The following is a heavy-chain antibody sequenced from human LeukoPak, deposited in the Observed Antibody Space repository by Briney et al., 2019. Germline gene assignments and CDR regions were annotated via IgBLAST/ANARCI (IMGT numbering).Heavy chain of an antibody. CDR3: ARYDYGLYWYFDL. J-gene: IGHJ2*01. D-gene: IGHD4-17*01. V-gene: IGHV3-7*03. CDR1: GFTFSRYW. CDR2: IKEDGSKK. Sequence: PGGSLRLSCAASGFTFSRYWMTWVRQAPGKGLEWVANIKEDGSKKNYVDSVKGRFTISRDNAKNSLYLQMNSLRAEDTAVYYCARYDYGLYWYFDLRGRGTLVTVSS.